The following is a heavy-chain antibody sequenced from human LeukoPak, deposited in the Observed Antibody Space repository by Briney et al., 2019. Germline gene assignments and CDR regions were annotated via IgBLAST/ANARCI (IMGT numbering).Heavy chain of an antibody. Sequence: ASVKVSCKASGYTFTSYAMNWVRQAPGQGLEWMGWINTNTGNPTYAQGFTGRFVFSLDTSVSTAYLQISSLKASDTAMYYCARHSIVGAYNYDAFDIWGQGTMVTVSS. V-gene: IGHV7-4-1*02. CDR1: GYTFTSYA. CDR3: ARHSIVGAYNYDAFDI. J-gene: IGHJ3*02. D-gene: IGHD1-26*01. CDR2: INTNTGNP.